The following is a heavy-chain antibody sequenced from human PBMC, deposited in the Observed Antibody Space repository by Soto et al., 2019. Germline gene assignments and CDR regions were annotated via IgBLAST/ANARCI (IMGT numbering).Heavy chain of an antibody. CDR3: ARGRQDFDP. CDR1: GGSMNNYY. Sequence: SETLSLTCTVSGGSMNNYYLSWIRQPAGKGLEWIGHIYTSGSTSYDPSLRSRVTMSVDTSKNQFSLTLKSVTAADTAIYYCARGRQDFDPWGHGTMVTVYS. V-gene: IGHV4-4*07. CDR2: IYTSGST. J-gene: IGHJ5*02.